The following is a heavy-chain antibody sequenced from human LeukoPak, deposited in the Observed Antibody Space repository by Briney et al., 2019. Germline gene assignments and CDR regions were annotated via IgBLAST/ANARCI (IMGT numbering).Heavy chain of an antibody. Sequence: GASVKVSCKASGYTFTGYYMHWVRQAPGQGLEWMGWINPNSGGTDYAQKFQGRVTMTRDTSISTAYMELSRLRSDDTAVYYCARPSAGGYFEPLDYRGQGTLVTVSS. CDR1: GYTFTGYY. D-gene: IGHD3-9*01. CDR2: INPNSGGT. V-gene: IGHV1-2*02. CDR3: ARPSAGGYFEPLDY. J-gene: IGHJ4*02.